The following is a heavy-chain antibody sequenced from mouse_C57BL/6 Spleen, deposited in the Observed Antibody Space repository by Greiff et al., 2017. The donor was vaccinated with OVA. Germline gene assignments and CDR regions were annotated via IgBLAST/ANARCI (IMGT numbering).Heavy chain of an antibody. CDR2: IYPSDSET. J-gene: IGHJ4*01. CDR1: GYTFTSYW. V-gene: IGHV1-61*01. D-gene: IGHD1-1*01. Sequence: QVQLQQPGAELVRPGSSVKLSCKASGYTFTSYWMDWVKQRPGQGLEWIGNIYPSDSETHYNQKFKDKATLTVDKSSSTAYMQLSSLTSEDSAVYYCALRSSYRDFYAMDYWGQGTSVTVSS. CDR3: ALRSSYRDFYAMDY.